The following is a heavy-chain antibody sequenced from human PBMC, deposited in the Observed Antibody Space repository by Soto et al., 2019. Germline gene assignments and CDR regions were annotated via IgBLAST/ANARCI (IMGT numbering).Heavy chain of an antibody. D-gene: IGHD2-15*01. V-gene: IGHV3-7*01. Sequence: GGSLRLSCAASGFTFSNYWMTWVRQAPGKGLEWVANIKEDGSEKHYVDSVKGRFTISRDNAKNSLYLQMNSLRVEDTAVYFCSRDVVVGAKALNYWGPGALVTVSS. CDR3: SRDVVVGAKALNY. J-gene: IGHJ4*02. CDR2: IKEDGSEK. CDR1: GFTFSNYW.